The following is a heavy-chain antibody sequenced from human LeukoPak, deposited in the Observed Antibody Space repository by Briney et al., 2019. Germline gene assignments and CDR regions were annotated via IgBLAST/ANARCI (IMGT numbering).Heavy chain of an antibody. D-gene: IGHD2-2*03. CDR2: INPNSGGT. J-gene: IGHJ4*02. CDR3: ARALLGIVVVPAAMGY. Sequence: ASVKVSCKASGYTFTGYYMHWVRQAPGQGLEWMGWINPNSGGTNYAQKFQGRVTMTRDTSISTAYMELSRLRSDDTAVYYCARALLGIVVVPAAMGYWGQGTLVTVSS. CDR1: GYTFTGYY. V-gene: IGHV1-2*02.